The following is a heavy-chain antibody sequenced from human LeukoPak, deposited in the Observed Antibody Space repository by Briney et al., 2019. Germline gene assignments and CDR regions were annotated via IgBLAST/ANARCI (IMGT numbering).Heavy chain of an antibody. CDR1: GGSVSGYY. D-gene: IGHD5-18*01. Sequence: PSETLSLTCTVSGGSVSGYYWSWIRQPPGEGLQWIGYIHYSGSTNYNPSLKSRLTISVDTSKNQFSLKLTSVTAADTAVYYCARTTEGGYTYDYFYYYYMDVWGKGTTVTISS. J-gene: IGHJ6*03. V-gene: IGHV4-59*02. CDR3: ARTTEGGYTYDYFYYYYMDV. CDR2: IHYSGST.